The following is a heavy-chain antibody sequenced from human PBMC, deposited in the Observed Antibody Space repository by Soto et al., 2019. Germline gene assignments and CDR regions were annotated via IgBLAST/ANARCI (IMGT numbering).Heavy chain of an antibody. J-gene: IGHJ4*02. Sequence: QVQLVQSGAEVKKPGSSVKVSCKASGGTFSSYAISWVRQAPGQRLEWMGGIIPIFGTANYAQKFQGRVTITADESTSTAYMELSSLRSEDTAVYYCARGSYSSSWYRVDYWGQGTLVTVSS. V-gene: IGHV1-69*01. CDR2: IIPIFGTA. CDR1: GGTFSSYA. CDR3: ARGSYSSSWYRVDY. D-gene: IGHD6-13*01.